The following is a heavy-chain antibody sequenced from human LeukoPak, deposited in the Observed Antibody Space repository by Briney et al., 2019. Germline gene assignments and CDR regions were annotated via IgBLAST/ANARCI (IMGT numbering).Heavy chain of an antibody. D-gene: IGHD3-10*01. CDR3: AKELKRSYYGSGGPYYFDY. CDR2: ISWDGGST. J-gene: IGHJ4*02. Sequence: PGGSLRLSCAASGFTFDDYTMHWVRQAPGKGLEWVSLISWDGGSTYYADSVKGRFTISRDNSKNSLYLQMNSLRTEDTALYYCAKELKRSYYGSGGPYYFDYWGQGTLVTVSS. V-gene: IGHV3-43*01. CDR1: GFTFDDYT.